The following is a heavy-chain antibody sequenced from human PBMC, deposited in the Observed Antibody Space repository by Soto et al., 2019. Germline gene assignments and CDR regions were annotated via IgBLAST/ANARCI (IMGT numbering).Heavy chain of an antibody. CDR2: ISAYNGNT. J-gene: IGHJ5*02. D-gene: IGHD6-13*01. Sequence: ASVKVSCKASGYTFTSYGISWVRQAPGQGLEWMGWISAYNGNTNYAQKLQGRVTMTTDTSTSTAYMELRSLRSDDTAVYYCARDGGYRSSWMEIYWFDPWGQGTLVTVSS. V-gene: IGHV1-18*04. CDR1: GYTFTSYG. CDR3: ARDGGYRSSWMEIYWFDP.